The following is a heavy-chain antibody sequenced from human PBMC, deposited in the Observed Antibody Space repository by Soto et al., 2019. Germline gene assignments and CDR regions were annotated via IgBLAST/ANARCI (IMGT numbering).Heavy chain of an antibody. CDR1: GFIVSSHY. J-gene: IGHJ6*02. CDR3: AGDRGDCSSVSCYGSFYYGMDV. CDR2: IYSGGST. Sequence: EVQLVETGGGLIQPGGSLRLSCAASGFIVSSHYMSWVRQAPGKGLEWVSAIYSGGSTYYTDSVEGRFTISRDVSKNILYLQMNSLRADDTAVYYCAGDRGDCSSVSCYGSFYYGMDVWGQGTTVIVSS. V-gene: IGHV3-53*02. D-gene: IGHD2-2*01.